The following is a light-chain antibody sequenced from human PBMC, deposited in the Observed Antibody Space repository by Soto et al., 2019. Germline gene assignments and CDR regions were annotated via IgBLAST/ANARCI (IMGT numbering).Light chain of an antibody. CDR1: QGIGIY. CDR3: QKYNSAPHT. V-gene: IGKV1-27*01. J-gene: IGKJ4*02. Sequence: DIQMTQSQSSLSASFADRVTMTCRASQGIGIYLAWVQQRPGNTPKILIYAASTLQSGVPSRFSGSVSGTDFTLTISNLQPEDFATYYWQKYNSAPHTFGRGTRVEIK. CDR2: AAS.